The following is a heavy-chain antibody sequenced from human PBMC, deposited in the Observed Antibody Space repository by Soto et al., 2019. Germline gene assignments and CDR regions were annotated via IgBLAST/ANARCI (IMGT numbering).Heavy chain of an antibody. J-gene: IGHJ5*02. CDR1: GGSISSYY. CDR3: ARAGRAMYSSSSQWFDP. CDR2: IYYSGST. V-gene: IGHV4-59*01. Sequence: SETLFLTCTVSGGSISSYYWSWIRQPPGKGLEWIGYIYYSGSTNYNPSLKSRVTISVDTSKNQFSLKLSSVTAADTAVYYCARAGRAMYSSSSQWFDPWGQGTLVNVSS. D-gene: IGHD6-6*01.